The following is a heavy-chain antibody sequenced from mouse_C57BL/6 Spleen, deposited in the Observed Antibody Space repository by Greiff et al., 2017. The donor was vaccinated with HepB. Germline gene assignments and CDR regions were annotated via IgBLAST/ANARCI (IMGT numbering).Heavy chain of an antibody. Sequence: EVKLQESGAELVKPGASVKLSCTASGFNIKDYYMHWVKQRTEQGLEWIGRIDPEDGETKYAPKFQGKATITADTSSNTAYLQLSSLTSEDTAVYYCAYYYGSSYGYYFDYWGQGTTLTVSS. V-gene: IGHV14-2*01. D-gene: IGHD1-1*01. CDR2: IDPEDGET. J-gene: IGHJ2*01. CDR3: AYYYGSSYGYYFDY. CDR1: GFNIKDYY.